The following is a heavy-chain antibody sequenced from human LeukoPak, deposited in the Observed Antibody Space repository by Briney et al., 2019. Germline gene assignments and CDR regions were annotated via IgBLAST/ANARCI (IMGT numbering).Heavy chain of an antibody. Sequence: EASVKVSCKASGYTFTSYGISWVRQAPGQGLEWMGWISAYNGNTNYAQKLQGRVTMTTDTSTSTAYMELRSLRSDDTAVYYCARDNIVVVVAATTWFDPWGQGTLVTVSS. V-gene: IGHV1-18*01. CDR1: GYTFTSYG. CDR2: ISAYNGNT. J-gene: IGHJ5*02. D-gene: IGHD2-15*01. CDR3: ARDNIVVVVAATTWFDP.